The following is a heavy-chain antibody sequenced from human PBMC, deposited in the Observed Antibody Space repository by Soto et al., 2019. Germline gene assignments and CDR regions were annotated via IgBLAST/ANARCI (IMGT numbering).Heavy chain of an antibody. CDR3: AKVSRKGSAIDFDY. D-gene: IGHD3-10*01. J-gene: IGHJ4*02. CDR2: VNPNNGDT. CDR1: GYTFSNYD. Sequence: QVQLVQSGAELKKPGASVKVSCKASGYTFSNYDMNWVRQATGQGPEWIGWVNPNNGDTGYVQKFQGRVTLTTDISTTTAYMELTSLRSEDTASYYCAKVSRKGSAIDFDYWGQGTLITVSS. V-gene: IGHV1-8*01.